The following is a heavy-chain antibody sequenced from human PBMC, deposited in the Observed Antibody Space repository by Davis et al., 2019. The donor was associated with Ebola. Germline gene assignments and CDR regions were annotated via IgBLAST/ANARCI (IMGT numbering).Heavy chain of an antibody. D-gene: IGHD6-13*01. J-gene: IGHJ6*02. CDR1: GFTFSSYS. CDR2: ISSSSSYI. V-gene: IGHV3-21*06. Sequence: PGGSLRLSCAASGFTFSSYSMNWVRQAPGKGLEWVSSISSSSSYIYYVDSVKGRFTLSRDNAKNSVSLQMNSLRAEDTAVYYCAREREQQLVHYYYGLDVWGLGTTVTVSS. CDR3: AREREQQLVHYYYGLDV.